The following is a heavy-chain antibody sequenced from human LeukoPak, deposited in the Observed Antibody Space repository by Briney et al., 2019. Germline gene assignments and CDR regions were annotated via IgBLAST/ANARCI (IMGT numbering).Heavy chain of an antibody. J-gene: IGHJ4*02. V-gene: IGHV3-7*01. Sequence: GGSLRLSCAATGFNFRKHWMSWVRQSIGKGLECVAKIQEDGNEMHYVDSVKGRFTISRDNAKNSLYLEMNSLRAEDAGVYYCARDKIVGATALDYWGQGTLVTVSS. CDR3: ARDKIVGATALDY. CDR2: IQEDGNEM. CDR1: GFNFRKHW. D-gene: IGHD1-26*01.